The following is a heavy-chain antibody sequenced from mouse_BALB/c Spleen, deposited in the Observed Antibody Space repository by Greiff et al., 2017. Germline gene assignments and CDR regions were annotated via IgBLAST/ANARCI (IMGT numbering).Heavy chain of an antibody. CDR2: ISSGGGST. CDR3: ARLTTRNWYFDV. D-gene: IGHD2-12*01. J-gene: IGHJ1*01. CDR1: GFAFSSYD. Sequence: EVQLVESGGALVKPGGSLKLSCAASGFAFSSYDMSWVRQTPEKRLEWVAYISSGGGSTYYPDTVKGRFTISRDNAKNTLYLQMSSLKSEDTAMYYCARLTTRNWYFDVWGAGTTVTVSS. V-gene: IGHV5-12-1*01.